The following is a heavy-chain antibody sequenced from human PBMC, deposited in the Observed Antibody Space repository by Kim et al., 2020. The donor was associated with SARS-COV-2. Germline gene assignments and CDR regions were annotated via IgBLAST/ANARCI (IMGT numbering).Heavy chain of an antibody. CDR2: ISYDGSNK. CDR3: ASNKGYSSSWTDYYYGMDV. Sequence: GGSLRLSCAASGFTFSSYAMHWVRQAPGKGLEWVAVISYDGSNKYYADSVKGRFTISRDNSKNTLYLQMNSLRAEDTAVYYCASNKGYSSSWTDYYYGMDVWGPETTVTVSS. J-gene: IGHJ6*02. V-gene: IGHV3-30*04. CDR1: GFTFSSYA. D-gene: IGHD6-13*01.